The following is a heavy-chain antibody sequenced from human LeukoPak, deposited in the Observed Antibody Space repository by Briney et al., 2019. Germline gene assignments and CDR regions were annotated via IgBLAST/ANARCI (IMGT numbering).Heavy chain of an antibody. CDR1: GFTVSSNY. V-gene: IGHV3-53*01. D-gene: IGHD3-10*01. Sequence: GGSLRLSCAASGFTVSSNYMSWVRQAPGKGLEWVSVIYSGGSTYYADSVKGRFTISRDNSKNTLYLQMNSLRAEDTAVYYCTTEEKYYGSGSPNYYYYYGMDVWGQGTTVTVSS. CDR3: TTEEKYYGSGSPNYYYYYGMDV. J-gene: IGHJ6*02. CDR2: IYSGGST.